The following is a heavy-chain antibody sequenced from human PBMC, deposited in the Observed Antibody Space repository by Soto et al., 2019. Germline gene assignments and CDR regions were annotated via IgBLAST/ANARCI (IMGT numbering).Heavy chain of an antibody. D-gene: IGHD3-3*01. CDR1: GYTFTSYD. Sequence: ASVKVSCKASGYTFTSYDINWVRQATGQGLEWMGWMNPNSGNTGYAQKFQGRVTMTRNTSISTAYMELSSLRSEDTAVYYCARVATVVLRFLEWPPHSYMDVWGKGTTVTVSS. CDR3: ARVATVVLRFLEWPPHSYMDV. V-gene: IGHV1-8*01. J-gene: IGHJ6*03. CDR2: MNPNSGNT.